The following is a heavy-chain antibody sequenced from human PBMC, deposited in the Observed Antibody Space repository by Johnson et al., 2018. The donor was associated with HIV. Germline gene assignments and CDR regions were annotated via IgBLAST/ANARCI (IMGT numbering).Heavy chain of an antibody. CDR3: ARYGLSYAFDI. J-gene: IGHJ3*02. D-gene: IGHD2-2*01. CDR1: GYSFSSYG. V-gene: IGHV3-33*05. Sequence: QVQLVESGGGVVQPGGSLRLSCAASGYSFSSYGMYWARQAPDKGLEWVAYIPFHGNQQYYGDSVKGRFTISRDNAENSLYLQMNSLRAEEPAMYYCARYGLSYAFDIWGQGTVLTVSS. CDR2: IPFHGNQQ.